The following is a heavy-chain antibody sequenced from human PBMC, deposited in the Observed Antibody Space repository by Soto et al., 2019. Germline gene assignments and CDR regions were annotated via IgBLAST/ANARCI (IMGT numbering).Heavy chain of an antibody. CDR3: ARGATAYSGSDYYYYGMDV. Sequence: QVQLVQSGAEVKKPGSSVKVSCKASGGTFSSYAISWVRQAPGQGLEWMGGSIPIFGTANYEQKFQGRVTITEDEYTSTAYTELSSLSSEDTAVYYCARGATAYSGSDYYYYGMDVWGQGTTVTVSS. V-gene: IGHV1-69*01. CDR2: SIPIFGTA. D-gene: IGHD1-26*01. J-gene: IGHJ6*02. CDR1: GGTFSSYA.